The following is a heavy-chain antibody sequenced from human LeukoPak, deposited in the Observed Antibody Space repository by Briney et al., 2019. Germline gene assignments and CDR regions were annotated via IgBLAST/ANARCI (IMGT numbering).Heavy chain of an antibody. CDR3: ARDGKTTYYDILTDWFDY. Sequence: GGSLRLSCAASGFTFSSYAMHWVRQAPGKGLEWVAVISYDGSNKYYADSVKGRFTISRDNSKNTLYLQMNSLRAEDTAVYYCARDGKTTYYDILTDWFDYWGQGPLVTVSS. V-gene: IGHV3-30*04. CDR2: ISYDGSNK. CDR1: GFTFSSYA. J-gene: IGHJ4*02. D-gene: IGHD3-9*01.